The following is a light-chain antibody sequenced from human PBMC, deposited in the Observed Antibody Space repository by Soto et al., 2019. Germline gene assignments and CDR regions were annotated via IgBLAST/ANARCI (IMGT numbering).Light chain of an antibody. Sequence: QSVLTQPPSVSGAPGQRVTISCTGSSSNIGAGYDVHWYQQLPGTAPKLLIYGNSNRPSGVPDRFSGSKSGTSASLAITGLEAEDEADYYCQSYASGFSGVVFGGGTQLTVL. CDR1: SSNIGAGYD. V-gene: IGLV1-40*01. CDR3: QSYASGFSGVV. CDR2: GNS. J-gene: IGLJ2*01.